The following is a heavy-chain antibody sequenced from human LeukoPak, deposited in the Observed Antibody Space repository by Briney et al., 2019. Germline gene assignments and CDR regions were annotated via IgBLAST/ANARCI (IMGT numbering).Heavy chain of an antibody. CDR2: IIPIFGTA. J-gene: IGHJ4*02. D-gene: IGHD3-3*01. V-gene: IGHV1-69*05. Sequence: GASVKVSCKASGGTFSSYAISWVRQAPGQGLEWMGGIIPIFGTANYAQKFQGRVTITTDESTSTAYMELSSLRSEDTAVYYCARDRPTIFGVVNYSDYWGQGTLVTVSS. CDR1: GGTFSSYA. CDR3: ARDRPTIFGVVNYSDY.